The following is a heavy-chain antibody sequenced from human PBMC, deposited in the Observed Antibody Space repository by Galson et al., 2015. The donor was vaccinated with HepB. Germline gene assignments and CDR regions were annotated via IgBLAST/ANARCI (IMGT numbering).Heavy chain of an antibody. Sequence: SLRLSCATSGFRFTKYSMSWVRQAPGKGLQWVSAITGGGERTYYADSVKGRFTVSRDPSRSTLYLQMNSLRAEDTAVYYCAKGGPGRITMMINRLLGFDPWGQGTLVTVSS. CDR2: ITGGGERT. J-gene: IGHJ5*02. CDR1: GFRFTKYS. V-gene: IGHV3-23*01. CDR3: AKGGPGRITMMINRLLGFDP. D-gene: IGHD3-22*01.